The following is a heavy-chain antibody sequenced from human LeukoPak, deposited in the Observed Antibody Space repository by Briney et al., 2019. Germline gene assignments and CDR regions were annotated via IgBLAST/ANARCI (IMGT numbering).Heavy chain of an antibody. CDR3: ARWRVVPAAIRGSWFDP. D-gene: IGHD2-2*01. V-gene: IGHV3-53*01. J-gene: IGHJ5*02. CDR2: IYSGGST. Sequence: PGGSLRLSCAASGFTVSSNYMSWVRQAPGKGLEWVSVIYSGGSTYYADSVKGRFTISRDNSKNTLYLQMNSLRAEDTAVYYCARWRVVPAAIRGSWFDPWGQGTLVTVSS. CDR1: GFTVSSNY.